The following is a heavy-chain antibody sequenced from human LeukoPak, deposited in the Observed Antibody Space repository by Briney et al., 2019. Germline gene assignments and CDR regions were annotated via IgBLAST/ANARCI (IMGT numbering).Heavy chain of an antibody. CDR2: IYPGDSDT. D-gene: IGHD6-13*01. V-gene: IGHV5-51*01. Sequence: GESLKISCRGSGYSFTTQWIGWVRQMPGKGLEWMGIIYPGDSDTRYSPSFQGQVIISADKSISTAYLQWSSLKASDTAIYYCAIRATAEYFNYWGQGALVTVSS. J-gene: IGHJ4*02. CDR3: AIRATAEYFNY. CDR1: GYSFTTQW.